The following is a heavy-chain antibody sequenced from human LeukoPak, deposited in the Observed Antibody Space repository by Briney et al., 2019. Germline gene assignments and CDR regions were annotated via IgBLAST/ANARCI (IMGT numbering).Heavy chain of an antibody. Sequence: KPGGSLRLSCAASGFTFSSYSMNWVRQAPGKGLEWVSSISSSSSYIYYADSVKGRFTISRDNAKNSLYLQMNSLRAEDTAVYYCVRDGTTIRYFDWLLPFDYWGQGTLVTVSS. V-gene: IGHV3-21*01. J-gene: IGHJ4*02. D-gene: IGHD3-9*01. CDR1: GFTFSSYS. CDR2: ISSSSSYI. CDR3: VRDGTTIRYFDWLLPFDY.